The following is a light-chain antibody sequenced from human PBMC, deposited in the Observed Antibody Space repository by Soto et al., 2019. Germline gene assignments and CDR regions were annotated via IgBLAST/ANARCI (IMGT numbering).Light chain of an antibody. CDR1: SSDIGGYNS. V-gene: IGLV2-14*03. J-gene: IGLJ1*01. CDR3: CSYRSSRTTGR. CDR2: DVS. Sequence: QAVLTQPVSVSRSPGQSITISCTGTSSDIGGYNSVSWYQQHPGEAPKLMIYDVSGRPSGVSNRFSASKSGNTASLIISGLQPEDEAGYVCCSYRSSRTTGRFGNETKVTVL.